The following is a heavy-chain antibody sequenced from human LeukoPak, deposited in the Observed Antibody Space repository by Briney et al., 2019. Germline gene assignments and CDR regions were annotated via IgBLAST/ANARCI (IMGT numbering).Heavy chain of an antibody. J-gene: IGHJ5*02. CDR3: ARSSSGYSLNWFDP. V-gene: IGHV3-53*01. Sequence: PGGSLRLSCAASGFTVSSNYMSWVRQAPGKGLEWVPVIYSGGSTYYADSVKGRFTISRDNSKNTLYLQMNSLRAEDTAVYYCARSSSGYSLNWFDPWGQGTLVTVSS. CDR1: GFTVSSNY. D-gene: IGHD3-22*01. CDR2: IYSGGST.